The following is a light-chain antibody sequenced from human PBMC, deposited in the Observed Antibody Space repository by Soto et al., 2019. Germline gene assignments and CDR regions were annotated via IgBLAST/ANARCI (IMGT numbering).Light chain of an antibody. CDR1: QNVSSY. CDR2: DAS. V-gene: IGKV3-11*01. J-gene: IGKJ4*01. Sequence: EIVLTQSPATLSLSPGERATLSSRASQNVSSYLAWYQQKPGQAPRLLIYDASNRATGIPARFSGSGFGPDFTLTISSLEPEDFAVYYCQQSSTWPALTFGGGTKLEIK. CDR3: QQSSTWPALT.